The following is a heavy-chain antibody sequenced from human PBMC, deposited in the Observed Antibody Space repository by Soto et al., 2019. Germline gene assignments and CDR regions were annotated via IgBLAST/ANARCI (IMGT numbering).Heavy chain of an antibody. J-gene: IGHJ6*02. CDR3: ARAYVGDLYSSSWYYYGMDV. V-gene: IGHV1-69*13. D-gene: IGHD6-13*01. CDR2: IIPIFGTA. CDR1: GGTFSSYA. Sequence: ASVKVSCKASGGTFSSYAISWVRQAPGQGLEWMGGIIPIFGTADYAQKFQGRVTITADESTSTAYMELSSLRSEDTAVYYCARAYVGDLYSSSWYYYGMDVWGQGTTVTVSS.